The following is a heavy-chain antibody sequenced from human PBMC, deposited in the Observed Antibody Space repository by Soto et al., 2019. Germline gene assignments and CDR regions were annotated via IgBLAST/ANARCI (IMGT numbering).Heavy chain of an antibody. V-gene: IGHV3-33*01. Sequence: QVQLVESGGGVVQPGRSLRLSCAASGFTFSSYGMHWVRQAPGKGLEWVAVICYDGSNKYYADSVKGRSTISRDNSKNTLYLQMNSLRAEDTAVYYCAREDSSGYYTYYYYYYGMDVWGQGTTVTVSS. CDR2: ICYDGSNK. J-gene: IGHJ6*02. CDR3: AREDSSGYYTYYYYYYGMDV. D-gene: IGHD3-22*01. CDR1: GFTFSSYG.